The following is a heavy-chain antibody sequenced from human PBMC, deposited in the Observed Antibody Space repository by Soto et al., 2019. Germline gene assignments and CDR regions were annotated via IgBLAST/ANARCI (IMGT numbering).Heavy chain of an antibody. Sequence: QVHLQESGPGLVKHSQNLSLTCTVPGGSISSGGYYWTWIRQHPGKVLEGNGHIDHGGCNYYKPPLKSRATMSVDTSKNQFSLRRTSVTAADTAVYYCPRMTIYNVGRGPQPTETWGQETLVTVFS. CDR1: GGSISSGGYY. CDR2: IDHGGCN. J-gene: IGHJ5*02. V-gene: IGHV4-31*03. CDR3: PRMTIYNVGRGPQPTET. D-gene: IGHD3-10*02.